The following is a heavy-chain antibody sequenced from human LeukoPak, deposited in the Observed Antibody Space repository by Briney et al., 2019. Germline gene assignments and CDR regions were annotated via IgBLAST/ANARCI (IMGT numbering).Heavy chain of an antibody. CDR3: ARGYCSSTSCYRQVGY. V-gene: IGHV4-59*01. CDR1: GGSISSYY. CDR2: IYYSGST. Sequence: SETLSLTCTVSGGSISSYYWSWIRQPPGKGLEWIGYIYYSGSTNYNPSLKSRVTISVDTSKNQFSLKLSSVTAAYTAVYYCARGYCSSTSCYRQVGYWGQGTLVTVSS. J-gene: IGHJ4*02. D-gene: IGHD2-2*02.